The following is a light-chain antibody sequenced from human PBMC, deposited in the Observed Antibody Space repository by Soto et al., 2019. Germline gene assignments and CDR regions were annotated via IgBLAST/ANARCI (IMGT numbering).Light chain of an antibody. Sequence: EIVFTQSPCILSLSPGERATLSCRANDILSSGFLAWYQQRRGQAPRLLIYGASTRATGIPDRFSGGGSETDFILTISRVEPEDFAMYYCQHYENSPLTLGPGTRLEIK. J-gene: IGKJ5*01. V-gene: IGKV3-20*01. CDR1: DILSSGF. CDR2: GAS. CDR3: QHYENSPLT.